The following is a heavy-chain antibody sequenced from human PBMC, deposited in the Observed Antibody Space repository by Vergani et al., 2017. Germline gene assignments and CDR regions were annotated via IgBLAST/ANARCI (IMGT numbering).Heavy chain of an antibody. CDR1: GFTFSNFG. CDR3: AKYWRDSTDGLPDS. CDR2: RGKDGINT. J-gene: IGHJ4*02. D-gene: IGHD2-8*02. Sequence: QVQLVESAGGVVKPGGSLRLSCAASGFTFSNFGMHWIRQAPGKGLEWLAYRGKDGINTRYRDAVKGRFTVTRDNAKDILYLQMDSLRSEDTALYYCAKYWRDSTDGLPDSWGPGTLVIVSS. V-gene: IGHV3-30*02.